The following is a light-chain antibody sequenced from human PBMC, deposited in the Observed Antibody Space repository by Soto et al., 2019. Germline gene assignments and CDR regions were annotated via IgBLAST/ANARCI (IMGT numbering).Light chain of an antibody. J-gene: IGKJ5*01. V-gene: IGKV1D-12*01. CDR3: QQPDTLPST. CDR1: QVMSSW. Sequence: DIQMTQSPSSVSAAVGERVTITCRASQVMSSWLAWYQQKPGKAPKLLIFAASTLQSGVPSRFSGSGSRTDFTLTITSLQPEDIGTYYCQQPDTLPSTFGQGTRLEIK. CDR2: AAS.